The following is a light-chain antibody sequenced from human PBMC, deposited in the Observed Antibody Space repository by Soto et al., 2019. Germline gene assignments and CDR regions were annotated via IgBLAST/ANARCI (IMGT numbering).Light chain of an antibody. CDR3: HQYVNYSPWT. V-gene: IGKV1-5*01. J-gene: IGKJ1*01. Sequence: DIQLTQSPSTLSASVGDSVTITCRASQSIRTWLAWYQQKPGTAPKLLIYDASSLESGISSRFSGSGSGTEFTLTIRSLQPDDFATYYCHQYVNYSPWTFGQGTKVEVK. CDR2: DAS. CDR1: QSIRTW.